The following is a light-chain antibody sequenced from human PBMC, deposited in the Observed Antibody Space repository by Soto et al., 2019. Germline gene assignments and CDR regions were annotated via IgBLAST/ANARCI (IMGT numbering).Light chain of an antibody. J-gene: IGKJ2*01. CDR2: AAS. CDR1: QSVSSNY. CDR3: QQYASSPPT. V-gene: IGKV3-20*01. Sequence: EIVLTQSPGTLSLSPGERATLSCRASQSVSSNYLAWYQQKPGQAPRLLISAASSRATGIPDKFSGSGSGTDFTLTVSRLDPEDFAVFYCQQYASSPPTFGQGTKLEIK.